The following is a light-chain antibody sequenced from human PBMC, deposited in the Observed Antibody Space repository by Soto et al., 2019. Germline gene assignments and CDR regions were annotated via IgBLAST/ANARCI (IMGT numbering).Light chain of an antibody. V-gene: IGKV3-20*01. Sequence: EIVVTQSPGTLSLSPGERATLYCRASRIVRDNYLAWYQQRPGQPPRLLISGASNRASGVPVRFSGSGSATDFTLNITRLEPEDFALYYCQQYGYSPITFGQGTRVEV. CDR3: QQYGYSPIT. CDR2: GAS. J-gene: IGKJ5*01. CDR1: RIVRDNY.